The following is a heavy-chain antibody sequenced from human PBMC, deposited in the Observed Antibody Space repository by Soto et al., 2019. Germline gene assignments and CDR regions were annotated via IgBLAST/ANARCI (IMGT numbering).Heavy chain of an antibody. V-gene: IGHV1-18*01. CDR3: ASVPVVVVAAYDSDY. CDR2: ISPYNGNT. J-gene: IGHJ4*02. CDR1: GHTFTSYG. D-gene: IGHD2-21*01. Sequence: QVQLVQSGAEVKKPGASVKVSCKASGHTFTSYGISWVRQAPGQGLEWMGWISPYNGNTNHAHRRQGRVTMTTDTSTDTAYMELRSVRSEDRAIQYNASVPVVVVAAYDSDYLRKGTLVTISS.